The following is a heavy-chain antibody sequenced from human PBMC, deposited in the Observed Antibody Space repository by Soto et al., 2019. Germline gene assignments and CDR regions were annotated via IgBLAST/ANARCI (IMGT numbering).Heavy chain of an antibody. CDR1: GDSISGGASF. CDR2: VYYSGSS. J-gene: IGHJ5*02. Sequence: TLSLTCTVSGDSISGGASFWSWIRQPPGKGLEWIANVYYSGSSYYNPSLKSRLTISVDTTKNQFSLQLKSMTAADTAVYYCAKLSCTSSTCYFPGWFDPWGQGTLVTAPQ. V-gene: IGHV4-31*03. CDR3: AKLSCTSSTCYFPGWFDP. D-gene: IGHD2-2*01.